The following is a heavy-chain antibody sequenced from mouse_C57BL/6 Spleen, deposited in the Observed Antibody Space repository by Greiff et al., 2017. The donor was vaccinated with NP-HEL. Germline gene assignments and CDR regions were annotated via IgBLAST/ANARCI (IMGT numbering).Heavy chain of an antibody. CDR2: IYPGSGST. Sequence: QVHVKQPGAELVKPGASVKMSCKASGYTFTSYWITWVKQRPGQGLEWIGDIYPGSGSTNYNEKFKSKATLTVDTSSSTAYMQLSSLTSEDSAVYYCARRGGYGNPYAMDYWGQGTSVTVSS. D-gene: IGHD2-10*02. CDR3: ARRGGYGNPYAMDY. J-gene: IGHJ4*01. CDR1: GYTFTSYW. V-gene: IGHV1-55*01.